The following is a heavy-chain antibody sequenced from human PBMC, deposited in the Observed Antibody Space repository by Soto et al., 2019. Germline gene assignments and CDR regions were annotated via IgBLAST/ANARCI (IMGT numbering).Heavy chain of an antibody. D-gene: IGHD3-3*01. CDR3: ARDLITIFGVVMTGSDYYYYGMDV. Sequence: QVQLVEPGGGVVQPGRSLRLSCAASGFTFSSYAMHWVRQAPGKGLEWVAVISYDGSNKYYADSVKGRFTISRDNSKNTLYLQMNSLRAEDTAVYYCARDLITIFGVVMTGSDYYYYGMDVWGQGTTVTVSS. J-gene: IGHJ6*02. CDR1: GFTFSSYA. V-gene: IGHV3-30-3*01. CDR2: ISYDGSNK.